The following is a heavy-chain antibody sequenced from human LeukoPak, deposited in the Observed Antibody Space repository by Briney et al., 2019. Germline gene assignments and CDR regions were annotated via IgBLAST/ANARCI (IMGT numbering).Heavy chain of an antibody. CDR1: GGSISSYY. V-gene: IGHV4-59*08. Sequence: SETLSLTCTVSGGSISSYYWSWIRQPPGQGLEWIGYIYYSGSTNYNPSLKSRVTISVDTSKNQFSLKLSSVTAADTAVYYCARHPAVVTAIHFDYWGQGTLVTVSS. CDR3: ARHPAVVTAIHFDY. CDR2: IYYSGST. J-gene: IGHJ4*02. D-gene: IGHD2-21*02.